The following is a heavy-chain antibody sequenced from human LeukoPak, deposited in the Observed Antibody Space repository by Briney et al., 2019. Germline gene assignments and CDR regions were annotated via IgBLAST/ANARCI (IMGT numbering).Heavy chain of an antibody. CDR2: ITYDGYYK. V-gene: IGHV3-30*03. CDR1: GFTLTNYG. Sequence: GGSLRLSCAASGFTLTNYGMHWVRQAPGKGLEWVALITYDGYYKYYSDSVKGRSTISSDTSKNTLYLQMNSLRAEDTAVYYCARDLSPVVRASPMGYWVQGTPVTGSS. J-gene: IGHJ4*02. D-gene: IGHD3-10*01. CDR3: ARDLSPVVRASPMGY.